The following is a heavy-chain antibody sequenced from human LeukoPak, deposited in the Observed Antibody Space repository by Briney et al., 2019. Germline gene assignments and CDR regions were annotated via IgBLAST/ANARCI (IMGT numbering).Heavy chain of an antibody. J-gene: IGHJ6*02. CDR2: IYYSGST. V-gene: IGHV4-59*01. CDR1: GGSISSYY. Sequence: SETLSLTCTVSGGSISSYYWSWIRQPPGKGLEWIGYIYYSGSTNYNPSLKSRVTISVDTSKNQFSLKLSSVTAADTAVYYCARDQKATPTAYYYYYGMDVWGQGTTVTVSS. CDR3: ARDQKATPTAYYYYYGMDV. D-gene: IGHD5-24*01.